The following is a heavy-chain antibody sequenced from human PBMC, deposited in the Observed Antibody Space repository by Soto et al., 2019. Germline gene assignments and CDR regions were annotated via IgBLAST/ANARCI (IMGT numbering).Heavy chain of an antibody. CDR3: TRRPPYDSSGGEDFDY. Sequence: EVQLVESGGGLVQPGGSLKLSCAASGFTFSGSAMHWVRQASGKGLEWVGRIRSKANSYATAYAASVKGRFTISRDDSKNTAYLQMNSLKTEDTAVYYCTRRPPYDSSGGEDFDYWGQGTLVTVSS. CDR2: IRSKANSYAT. V-gene: IGHV3-73*02. J-gene: IGHJ4*02. D-gene: IGHD3-22*01. CDR1: GFTFSGSA.